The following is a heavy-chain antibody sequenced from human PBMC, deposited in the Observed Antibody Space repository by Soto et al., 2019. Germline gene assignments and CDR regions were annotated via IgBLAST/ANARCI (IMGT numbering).Heavy chain of an antibody. J-gene: IGHJ6*02. Sequence: QVQLVESGGGVVQPGRSLRLSCAASGFTFSSYGMHWVRQAPGKGLEWVAVISYDGTNRNHADSVKGRFTISRDNSKNTLHLRMNSLISEDTAVYYCANDQSGYDHYAMDVWGQGTAVTVSS. D-gene: IGHD3-3*01. CDR1: GFTFSSYG. CDR2: ISYDGTNR. V-gene: IGHV3-30*18. CDR3: ANDQSGYDHYAMDV.